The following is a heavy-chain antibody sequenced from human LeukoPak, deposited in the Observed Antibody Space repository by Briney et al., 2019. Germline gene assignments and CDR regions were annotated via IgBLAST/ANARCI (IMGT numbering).Heavy chain of an antibody. D-gene: IGHD3-22*01. CDR3: ARGGSGGPMIVVVIHFDY. V-gene: IGHV4-39*07. Sequence: SETLSLTCTVSGGSISSSSYYWGWIRQPPGKGLEWIGSIYYSGSTYYNPSLKSRVTISVDTSKNQFSLKLSSVTAADTAVYYCARGGSGGPMIVVVIHFDYWGQGTLVSVSS. J-gene: IGHJ4*02. CDR1: GGSISSSSYY. CDR2: IYYSGST.